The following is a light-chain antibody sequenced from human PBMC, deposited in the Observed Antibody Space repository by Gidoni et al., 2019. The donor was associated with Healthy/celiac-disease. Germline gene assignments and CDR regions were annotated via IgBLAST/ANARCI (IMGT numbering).Light chain of an antibody. J-gene: IGKJ1*01. Sequence: DIQMTQSPSSLFASVGDRVTITCRAGQSISTHLNWYQQKPGKAPKLLIYAASSLQSGVPSTFSGSGSGTEYTLTISSLQPEDFATNYCQQSYSTHLTCGQGTKVEIK. CDR1: QSISTH. CDR3: QQSYSTHLT. V-gene: IGKV1-39*01. CDR2: AAS.